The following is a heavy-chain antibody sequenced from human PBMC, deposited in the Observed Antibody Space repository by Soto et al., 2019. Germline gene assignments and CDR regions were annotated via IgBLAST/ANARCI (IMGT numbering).Heavy chain of an antibody. CDR1: GYTFTGYY. Sequence: GASVKVSCKASGYTFTGYYMHWVRQAPGQGLEWMGWISPNSGGTNYAQKFQGRVTMTRDTSISTAYMELSSLRSEDTAVYYCARGTLFGYFDYWGQGTLVTVSS. V-gene: IGHV1-2*02. CDR2: ISPNSGGT. D-gene: IGHD3-16*01. CDR3: ARGTLFGYFDY. J-gene: IGHJ4*02.